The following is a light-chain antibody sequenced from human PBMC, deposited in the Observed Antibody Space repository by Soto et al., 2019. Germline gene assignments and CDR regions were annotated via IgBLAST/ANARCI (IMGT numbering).Light chain of an antibody. CDR2: YAS. CDR3: QERNNWPPAWT. Sequence: EPVLTQSQATLSFSPGERATLSCRARQRVSCYLAWYQQKPGQAPRLLIYYASNRATGIPARFSGSGSGTDFTRAISSLEPEDFAVYYCQERNNWPPAWTFGQGTKVEIK. CDR1: QRVSCY. V-gene: IGKV3-11*01. J-gene: IGKJ1*01.